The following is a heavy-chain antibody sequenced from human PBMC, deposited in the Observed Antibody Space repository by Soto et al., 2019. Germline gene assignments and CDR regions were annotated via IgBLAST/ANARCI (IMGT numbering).Heavy chain of an antibody. CDR1: GGSISSGGYS. CDR2: IYHSGST. CDR3: ASLFRDFWSAYYIDP. J-gene: IGHJ5*02. D-gene: IGHD3-3*01. Sequence: SETLSLTCAVSGGSISSGGYSWSWIRQPPGKGLEWIGYIYHSGSTYYNPSLKSRVTISVDRSKNQFSLKLSSVTAADTAVYYCASLFRDFWSAYYIDPWAQGTLVTVSS. V-gene: IGHV4-30-2*01.